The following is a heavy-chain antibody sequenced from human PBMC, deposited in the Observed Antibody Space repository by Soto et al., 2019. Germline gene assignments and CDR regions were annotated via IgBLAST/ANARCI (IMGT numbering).Heavy chain of an antibody. Sequence: PSETLSLTCTVSGGSINNYNWTWIRQPPGKGLEWIAYIYYTGITNFNPSLKSRVTISMDTSKNQFSLKLRSVTAADTAVYYCARRWGRTFDYWGQGTLVTVSS. J-gene: IGHJ4*02. CDR3: ARRWGRTFDY. V-gene: IGHV4-59*08. CDR2: IYYTGIT. CDR1: GGSINNYN. D-gene: IGHD7-27*01.